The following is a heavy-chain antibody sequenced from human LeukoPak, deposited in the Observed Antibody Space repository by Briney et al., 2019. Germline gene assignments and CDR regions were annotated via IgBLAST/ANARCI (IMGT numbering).Heavy chain of an antibody. Sequence: SETLSLTCAVSGYSISSGYYWGWIRQPPGKGLEWIGSIYHSGSTYYNPSLKSRVTISVDTSKNQFSLKLSSVTAADTAVYYCARWDSGYDYFDYWGQGTLATVSS. CDR3: ARWDSGYDYFDY. D-gene: IGHD5-12*01. J-gene: IGHJ4*02. CDR1: GYSISSGYY. V-gene: IGHV4-38-2*01. CDR2: IYHSGST.